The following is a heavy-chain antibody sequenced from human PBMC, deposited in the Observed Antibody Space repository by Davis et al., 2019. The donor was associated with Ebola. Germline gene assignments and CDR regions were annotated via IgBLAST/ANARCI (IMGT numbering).Heavy chain of an antibody. J-gene: IGHJ4*02. CDR3: ATGQGEHTSSSTWYCFDY. D-gene: IGHD6-6*01. CDR2: ISGSGGST. V-gene: IGHV3-23*01. CDR1: GFTFSSYS. Sequence: PGGSLRLSCAASGFTFSSYSMNWVRQAPGKGLEWVSAISGSGGSTYYADSVKGRFTISRDNSKNTLYLQMNSLRAEDTAVYYCATGQGEHTSSSTWYCFDYWGQGTLVTVSS.